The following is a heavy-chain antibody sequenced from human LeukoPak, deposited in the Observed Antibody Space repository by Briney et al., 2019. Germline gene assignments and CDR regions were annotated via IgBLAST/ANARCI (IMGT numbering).Heavy chain of an antibody. CDR1: GFTVSSNY. Sequence: SGGSLRLSCAASGFTVSSNYMSWVRQAPGKGLEWVSDIYSGASTYYADPVKGRFTISRDNSKNTLYLQMNSLRAEDTAVYYCARARDSSGYYGDNWFDPWGQGTLVTVSS. CDR2: IYSGAST. CDR3: ARARDSSGYYGDNWFDP. V-gene: IGHV3-66*01. D-gene: IGHD3-22*01. J-gene: IGHJ5*02.